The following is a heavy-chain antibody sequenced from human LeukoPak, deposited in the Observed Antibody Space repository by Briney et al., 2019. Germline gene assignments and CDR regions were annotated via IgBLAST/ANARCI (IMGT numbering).Heavy chain of an antibody. CDR1: GYTFTSYC. J-gene: IGHJ5*02. Sequence: GASVKVSCKASGYTFTSYCISWVRQAPGQGLEWMGWISAYNGNTNYAQKLQGRVTMTTDTSTSTAYMELNSLTSNDTAVYYCARTREYSSSWYFPPFDPWGQGTLVTVSS. CDR3: ARTREYSSSWYFPPFDP. V-gene: IGHV1-18*01. D-gene: IGHD6-13*01. CDR2: ISAYNGNT.